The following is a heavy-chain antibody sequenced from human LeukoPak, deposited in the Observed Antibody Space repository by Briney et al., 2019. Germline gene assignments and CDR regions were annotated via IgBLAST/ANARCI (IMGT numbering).Heavy chain of an antibody. J-gene: IGHJ6*03. V-gene: IGHV1-69*13. CDR1: GGTFSSYA. CDR3: TLGIAAAGTVTGAYYYYMDV. Sequence: ASVKVSCKASGGTFSSYAISWVRQAPGPGLEWMGGIIPIFGTANYAQKFQGRVTITADESTSTAYMELSSLRSEDTAVYYCTLGIAAAGTVTGAYYYYMDVWGKGTTVTISS. D-gene: IGHD6-13*01. CDR2: IIPIFGTA.